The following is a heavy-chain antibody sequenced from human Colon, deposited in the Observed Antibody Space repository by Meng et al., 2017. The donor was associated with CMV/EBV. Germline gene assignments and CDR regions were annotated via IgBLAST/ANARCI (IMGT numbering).Heavy chain of an antibody. D-gene: IGHD3-22*01. CDR3: VKGGWDDY. J-gene: IGHJ4*02. CDR1: GFTFSTYT. Sequence: GGSLRLSCAASGFTFSTYTMTWVRQAPGKGLDWVSAFERTTNNTYYADSVKGRFTISRDDSKNTLYLQMTSLRVEDTALYYCVKGGWDDYWGQGALVTVSS. CDR2: FERTTNNT. V-gene: IGHV3-23*01.